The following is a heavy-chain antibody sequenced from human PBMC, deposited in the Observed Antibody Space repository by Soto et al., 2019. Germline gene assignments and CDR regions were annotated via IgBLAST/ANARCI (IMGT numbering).Heavy chain of an antibody. CDR1: GFTFSSYA. J-gene: IGHJ6*02. V-gene: IGHV3-23*01. Sequence: GGSLRLSCAASGFTFSSYAMSWVRQAPGKGLEWVSGISASGGSTYYADSVEGRFTISRDNSKNTLYLQMNSLRAEDTAVYYCAKGVDYRYLYVMDVWGQGTTVIVSS. D-gene: IGHD4-17*01. CDR2: ISASGGST. CDR3: AKGVDYRYLYVMDV.